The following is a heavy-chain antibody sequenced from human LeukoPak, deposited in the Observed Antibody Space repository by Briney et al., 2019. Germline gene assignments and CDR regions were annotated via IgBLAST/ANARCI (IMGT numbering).Heavy chain of an antibody. J-gene: IGHJ5*02. CDR1: GYTFTSYG. V-gene: IGHV1-18*01. D-gene: IGHD3-9*01. CDR2: ISAYNGKT. CDR3: ARARLNYDILTGYYMDNWFDP. Sequence: ASVKVSCKASGYTFTSYGISWVRQAPGQGLEWMGWISAYNGKTNYAQKLQGRVAMTTDTSTTTAYMELRSLRSEDTAVYYCARARLNYDILTGYYMDNWFDPWGQGTLVTVSS.